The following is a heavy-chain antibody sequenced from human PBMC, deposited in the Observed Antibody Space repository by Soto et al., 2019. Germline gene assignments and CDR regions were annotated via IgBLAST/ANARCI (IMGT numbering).Heavy chain of an antibody. CDR2: INPNSGGT. CDR3: ARDPFGGYYDSSGTTGAFDS. CDR1: GYTFTGYY. J-gene: IGHJ3*02. V-gene: IGHV1-2*02. D-gene: IGHD3-22*01. Sequence: VASVKVSCKASGYTFTGYYMHWVRQAPGQGLEWMGWINPNSGGTNYAQKFQGRVTMTRDTSISKAYMELSRLRSDDTAVYYCARDPFGGYYDSSGTTGAFDSGGQ.